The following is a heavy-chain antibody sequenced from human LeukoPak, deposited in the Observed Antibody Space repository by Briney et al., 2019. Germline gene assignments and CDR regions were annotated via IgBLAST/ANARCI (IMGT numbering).Heavy chain of an antibody. D-gene: IGHD2-2*01. V-gene: IGHV1-24*01. CDR1: GYTLTELS. CDR2: FDPEDGET. J-gene: IGHJ3*02. Sequence: ASVKVSCKVSGYTLTELSMHWVRQAPGKGLEWMGGFDPEDGETIYAQKFQGRVTMTEDTSTDTAYMELSSLRSEDTALYYCASALGCSSTSCYYAFDIWGQGTMVTVSS. CDR3: ASALGCSSTSCYYAFDI.